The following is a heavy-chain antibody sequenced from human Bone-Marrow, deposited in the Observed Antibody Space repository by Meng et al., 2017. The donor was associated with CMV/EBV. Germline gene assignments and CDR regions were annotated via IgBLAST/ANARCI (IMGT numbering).Heavy chain of an antibody. CDR3: ARHQTPSGWYPPDY. CDR2: ITTNNGYT. V-gene: IGHV1-18*01. Sequence: ASVKVSCKASGYTFTSYAITWVRQAPGQGLEWVGWITTNNGYTRYAQKLRDRIAMTRDTSTTTAYMELRSLRYDDTAIYYCARHQTPSGWYPPDYSGQGTLVTVSS. D-gene: IGHD6-19*01. J-gene: IGHJ4*02. CDR1: GYTFTSYA.